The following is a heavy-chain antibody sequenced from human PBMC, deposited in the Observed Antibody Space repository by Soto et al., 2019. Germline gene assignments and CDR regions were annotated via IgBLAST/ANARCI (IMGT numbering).Heavy chain of an antibody. J-gene: IGHJ6*02. D-gene: IGHD3-9*01. CDR3: ARVRRTVGVILNYYYDDMDV. V-gene: IGHV1-69*01. CDR1: GYTFSNYA. Sequence: QVQLVQSGAEVKKPGSSVKVSCKSSGYTFSNYAISWVRQAPGQGLEWMGGIIPLFDTTNYAQKFQGRVTITADESTSTAYLEVSSLRSEDTAMYYCARVRRTVGVILNYYYDDMDVLGQGTTVTVSS. CDR2: IIPLFDTT.